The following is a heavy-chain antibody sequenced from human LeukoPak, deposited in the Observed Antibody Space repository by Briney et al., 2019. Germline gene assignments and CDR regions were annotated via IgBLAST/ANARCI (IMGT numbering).Heavy chain of an antibody. V-gene: IGHV1-69*05. CDR3: ARGSPPRGAHALGDFDY. J-gene: IGHJ4*02. D-gene: IGHD3-10*01. CDR2: IIPIFGTA. Sequence: SVKVSCKAFGGTFSSYAISWVRQAPGQGLEWMGRIIPIFGTANYAQKFQGRVTITTDESTSTAYMELSSLRSEDTAVYYCARGSPPRGAHALGDFDYWGQGTLVTVSS. CDR1: GGTFSSYA.